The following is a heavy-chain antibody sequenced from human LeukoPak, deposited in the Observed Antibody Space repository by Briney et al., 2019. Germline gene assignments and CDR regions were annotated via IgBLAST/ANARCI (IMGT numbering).Heavy chain of an antibody. D-gene: IGHD6-19*01. Sequence: PGGSLRLSCAASGFTFSSYGMHWVRQAPGKGLEWVAVIWYDGSNKYYADSAKGRFTISRDNSKNTLYLQMNSLRAEDTAVYYCARLERYSGWYDYYYYGMDVWGQGTTVTVSS. V-gene: IGHV3-33*01. J-gene: IGHJ6*02. CDR3: ARLERYSGWYDYYYYGMDV. CDR1: GFTFSSYG. CDR2: IWYDGSNK.